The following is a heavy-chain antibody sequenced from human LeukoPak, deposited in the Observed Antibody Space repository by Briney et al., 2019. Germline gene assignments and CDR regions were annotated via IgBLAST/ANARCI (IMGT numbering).Heavy chain of an antibody. CDR3: ARQWLING. CDR1: GGSIYSNSYF. D-gene: IGHD6-19*01. V-gene: IGHV4-39*07. CDR2: IYYSGST. J-gene: IGHJ4*02. Sequence: PSETLSLTCTVSGGSIYSNSYFWGWIRQPPGKGLEWIGSIYYSGSTYYNPSLKSRVTISVDTSKNQFSLKLSSVTAADTAVYYCARQWLINGWGQGILVTVSS.